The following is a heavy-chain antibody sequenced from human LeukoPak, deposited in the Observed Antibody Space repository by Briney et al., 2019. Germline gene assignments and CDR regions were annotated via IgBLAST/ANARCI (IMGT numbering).Heavy chain of an antibody. CDR2: IYYSGST. D-gene: IGHD2-2*01. CDR3: ARGGTTSWWEAFDI. CDR1: GDSISSYY. V-gene: IGHV4-59*01. Sequence: PSETLSLTCAVSGDSISSYYWSWIREPPGKRLEWIGYIYYSGSTNYNPSLNSPVTISIDTSKNQFSLKLSSVTAADTAVYYCARGGTTSWWEAFDIWGQGTMVTVYS. J-gene: IGHJ3*02.